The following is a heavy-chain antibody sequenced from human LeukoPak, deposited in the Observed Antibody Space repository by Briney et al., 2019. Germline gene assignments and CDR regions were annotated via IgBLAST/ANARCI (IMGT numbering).Heavy chain of an antibody. J-gene: IGHJ5*02. CDR2: IRSKANSYAT. CDR3: TRLSSLIGVDP. V-gene: IGHV3-73*01. Sequence: GGSLRLSCAASGFTFSGSAMHWVRQASGKGLEWVGRIRSKANSYATAYAASVKGRFTISRDDSKNTAYLQMNSLKTEDTAVYYCTRLSSLIGVDPWGQGTLATVSS. D-gene: IGHD2/OR15-2a*01. CDR1: GFTFSGSA.